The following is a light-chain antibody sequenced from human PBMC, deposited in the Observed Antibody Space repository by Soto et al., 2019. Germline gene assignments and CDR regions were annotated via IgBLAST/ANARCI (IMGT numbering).Light chain of an antibody. CDR2: GAS. CDR1: QSVSSN. CDR3: QQYNNWPMGFT. J-gene: IGKJ3*01. Sequence: EIVMTQSPATLSVSPGERATLSCRASQSVSSNLAWYQQKPGQAPRLLIYGASTRATGIPARFSDSGSGTELTLAISSLQSEDLAVYYCQQYNNWPMGFTLGPGTKVDIK. V-gene: IGKV3-15*01.